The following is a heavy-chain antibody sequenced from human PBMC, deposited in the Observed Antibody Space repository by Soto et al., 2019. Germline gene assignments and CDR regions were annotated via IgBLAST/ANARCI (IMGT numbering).Heavy chain of an antibody. Sequence: GGSLRLSCAASGFTFSSYSMNWVRQAPGKGLEWVSSISSSSYIYYADSVKGRFTISRDNAKNSLYLQMNSLRAEDTAVYYCAGVRRRDYYYMDVWGKGTTVTVSS. CDR3: AGVRRRDYYYMDV. V-gene: IGHV3-21*01. CDR2: ISSSSYI. CDR1: GFTFSSYS. J-gene: IGHJ6*03.